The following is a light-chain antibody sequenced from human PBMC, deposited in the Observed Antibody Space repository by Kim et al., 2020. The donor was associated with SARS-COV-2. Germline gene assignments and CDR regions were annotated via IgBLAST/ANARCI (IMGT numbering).Light chain of an antibody. J-gene: IGKJ1*01. V-gene: IGKV4-1*01. Sequence: ATSNCKSSQSVLYSPNNKNYLAWYQLRPGQPPKLLIYWASTRESGVPNRFSGSGSGTDFTLTISTLQAEDVAVYYCQQYYTTPWTFGQGTKVDIK. CDR2: WAS. CDR3: QQYYTTPWT. CDR1: QSVLYSPNNKNY.